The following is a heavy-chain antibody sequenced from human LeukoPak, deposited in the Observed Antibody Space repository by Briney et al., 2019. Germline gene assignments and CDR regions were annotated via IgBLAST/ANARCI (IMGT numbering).Heavy chain of an antibody. V-gene: IGHV1-69*01. CDR2: IIPIFGTA. J-gene: IGHJ3*02. CDR1: GGTFSSYA. CDR3: AGPLADPDAFDI. Sequence: SVKLSCKAYGGTFSSYAISWVRQAPGQGLEWMGGIIPIFGTANYAQKFQGRVTITADESTSTAYMELSSLRSEDTAVYYCAGPLADPDAFDIWGQGTMVTVSS.